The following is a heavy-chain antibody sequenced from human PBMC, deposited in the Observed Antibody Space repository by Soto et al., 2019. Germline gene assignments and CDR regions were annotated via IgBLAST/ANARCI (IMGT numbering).Heavy chain of an antibody. Sequence: EVQLVESGGGLVQPGGSLRLSCAASGFTFSSYSMNWVRQAPGKGLEWVSYISSSSSTIYYADSVKGRFTISRDNAKNSLYLRMNSLRAEDTAVYYCAGTDDILTGYYSFDYWGQGTLVTVSS. V-gene: IGHV3-48*01. D-gene: IGHD3-9*01. CDR3: AGTDDILTGYYSFDY. J-gene: IGHJ4*02. CDR2: ISSSSSTI. CDR1: GFTFSSYS.